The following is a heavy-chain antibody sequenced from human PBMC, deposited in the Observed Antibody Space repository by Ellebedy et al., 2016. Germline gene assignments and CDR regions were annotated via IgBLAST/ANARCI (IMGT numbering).Heavy chain of an antibody. Sequence: GESLKISCKGSGYFYSMYWIGWVRQMPGKGLEWMGIIYAGDSDRRYSPSFQGQVTMSVDKPTRTAYLQWSSLKASDTAIYYCARRGCNTTRCPGTFDIWGQGTVVTVSS. CDR3: ARRGCNTTRCPGTFDI. CDR2: IYAGDSDR. J-gene: IGHJ3*02. CDR1: GYFYSMYW. V-gene: IGHV5-51*01. D-gene: IGHD2/OR15-2a*01.